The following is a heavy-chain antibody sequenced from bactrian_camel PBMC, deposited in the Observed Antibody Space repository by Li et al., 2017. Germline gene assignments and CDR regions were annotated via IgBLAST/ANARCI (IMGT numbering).Heavy chain of an antibody. Sequence: HVQLVESGGGSVQAGGSLKLSCTSSEHITSTCGMGWYREAPGKQREVVATVSGDGDGTIRYADFVKGRFTISRDNSKSILYLQMNSLKIGDTAVYYCAAIAGTCTLYGATSRIKYWGQGTQVTVS. CDR2: VSGDGDGT. CDR3: AAIAGTCTLYGATSRIKY. V-gene: IGHV3S54*01. CDR1: EHITSTCG. J-gene: IGHJ4*01. D-gene: IGHD7*01.